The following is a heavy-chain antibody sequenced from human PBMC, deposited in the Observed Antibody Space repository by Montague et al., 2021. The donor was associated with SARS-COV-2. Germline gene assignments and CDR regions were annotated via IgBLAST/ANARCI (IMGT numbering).Heavy chain of an antibody. CDR3: AKIREQLVRRWFDP. Sequence: TLSLTCTVSGGSISSDYYYWSWIRQHPGKGLEWIGYIYYSGSTYYNPSLKSRVTISVDTSKNQFSLKLNSVTAADTAVYYRAKIREQLVRRWFDPWGQGTLVTVSS. V-gene: IGHV4-31*03. CDR2: IYYSGST. D-gene: IGHD6-13*01. CDR1: GGSISSDYYY. J-gene: IGHJ5*02.